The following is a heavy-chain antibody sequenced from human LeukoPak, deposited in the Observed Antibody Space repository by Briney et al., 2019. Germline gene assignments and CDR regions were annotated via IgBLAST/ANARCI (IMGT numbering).Heavy chain of an antibody. CDR3: ARDGEEVQGMDV. D-gene: IGHD1-1*01. J-gene: IGHJ6*02. CDR1: GYTFTSYG. V-gene: IGHV1-18*01. Sequence: VASVKVSCKASGYTFTSYGISWVRQAPGQGLEWMGWISAYNGNTNYAQKLQGRVTMTTDTSTNTFNMELSSLRSEDTAMYYCARDGEEVQGMDVWGQGTTVIVSS. CDR2: ISAYNGNT.